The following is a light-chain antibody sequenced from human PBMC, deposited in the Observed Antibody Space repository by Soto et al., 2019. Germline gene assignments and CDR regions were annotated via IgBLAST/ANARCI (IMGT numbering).Light chain of an antibody. J-gene: IGKJ1*01. CDR3: QQYDSYSRT. CDR1: QSVSTW. Sequence: DIQMTQSPSTLSPSVGDRVTITCRASQSVSTWLAWYQQKPGKAPKLLIYDASSLQGGVPSRFSGSGSGTEFTLTISSLQPDDFATYYCQQYDSYSRTFGQGTKVDIK. V-gene: IGKV1-5*01. CDR2: DAS.